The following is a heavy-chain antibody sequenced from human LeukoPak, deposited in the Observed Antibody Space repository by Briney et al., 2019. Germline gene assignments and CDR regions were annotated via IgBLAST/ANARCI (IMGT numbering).Heavy chain of an antibody. J-gene: IGHJ3*02. CDR3: ARDPGILFMDDAFDI. D-gene: IGHD3/OR15-3a*01. CDR1: GGSISGGSYY. CDR2: IYTSGST. V-gene: IGHV4-61*02. Sequence: PSQTLSLTCTVSGGSISGGSYYWSWIRQPAGKGLEWIGRIYTSGSTNYNPSLKSRVTISVDTSKNQFSLKLSSVTAADTAVYYCARDPGILFMDDAFDIWGQGTMVTVSS.